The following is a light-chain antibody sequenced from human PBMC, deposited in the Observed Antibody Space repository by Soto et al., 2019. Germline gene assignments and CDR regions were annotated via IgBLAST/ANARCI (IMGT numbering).Light chain of an antibody. J-gene: IGLJ1*01. V-gene: IGLV2-14*01. CDR2: GVT. CDR3: SSFTTSYFYV. CDR1: GSDIRAYNY. Sequence: QSALTQPASVSGSPGQSITISCTGSGSDIRAYNYVSWYQQHPGRAPKLLIHGVTRRPSGVSSRFSASKSAYTASLTISGLQAEDEANYFCSSFTTSYFYVFGPGTKVTVL.